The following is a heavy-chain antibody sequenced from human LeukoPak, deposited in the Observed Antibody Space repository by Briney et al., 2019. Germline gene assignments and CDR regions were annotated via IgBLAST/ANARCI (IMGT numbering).Heavy chain of an antibody. D-gene: IGHD2-15*01. J-gene: IGHJ4*02. V-gene: IGHV3-48*01. CDR1: GFIFRSYS. CDR2: ISSVSSTL. Sequence: GGSLRLSCSASGFIFRSYSMNWVRQAPGKGLDGISFISSVSSTLLYADSVKGRFNISRDNVKNSLYLQMNGLRAEDTAVYYCARVHGGYPFDQWGQGTLVTVSS. CDR3: ARVHGGYPFDQ.